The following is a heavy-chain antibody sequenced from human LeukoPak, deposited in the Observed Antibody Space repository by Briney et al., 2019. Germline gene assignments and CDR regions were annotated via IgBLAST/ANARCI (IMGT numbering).Heavy chain of an antibody. CDR2: IYIGGST. D-gene: IGHD3-22*01. V-gene: IGHV4-4*07. CDR1: GVSISSYY. Sequence: SETLSLTCSVSGVSISSYYWSGLRQPAGKGLEGVGRIYIGGSTNYNPSLKSRVTMSVDTSKNQFSLRLSSVTAADTAVYYCARSWLNQPYNWFDPWGQGTLVTVSS. CDR3: ARSWLNQPYNWFDP. J-gene: IGHJ5*02.